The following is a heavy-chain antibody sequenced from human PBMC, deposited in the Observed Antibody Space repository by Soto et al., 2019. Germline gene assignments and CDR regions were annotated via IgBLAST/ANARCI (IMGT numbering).Heavy chain of an antibody. Sequence: QVQLVESGGGVVQPGRSLRLSCAASGFTFSSYAMHWVRQAPGKGLEWVAVISYDGSNKYYADSVKGRFTISRDNSKNTLYLQMNSLRAEDTAVYYCARGLGVGFDPWGQGTLVTVSS. CDR3: ARGLGVGFDP. V-gene: IGHV3-30-3*01. D-gene: IGHD4-17*01. CDR2: ISYDGSNK. CDR1: GFTFSSYA. J-gene: IGHJ5*02.